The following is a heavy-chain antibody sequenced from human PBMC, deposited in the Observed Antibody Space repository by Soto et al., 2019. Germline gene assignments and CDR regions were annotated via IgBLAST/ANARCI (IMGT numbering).Heavy chain of an antibody. J-gene: IGHJ4*02. CDR1: GYIMTTYG. CDR2: ISAYNDHT. D-gene: IGHD1-1*01. Sequence: QVQLVQSGTEVKKTGASVKVSCKASGYIMTTYGVSWVRQAPGQGLEWVGWISAYNDHTNYAQKFQCRVTMTTDTSTSTAYMELRSLRSDDTAVYYCARGTYFDYWGQGTLVTVSS. V-gene: IGHV1-18*01. CDR3: ARGTYFDY.